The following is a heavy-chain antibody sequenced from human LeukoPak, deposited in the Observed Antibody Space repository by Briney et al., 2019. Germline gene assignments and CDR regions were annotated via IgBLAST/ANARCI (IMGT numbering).Heavy chain of an antibody. V-gene: IGHV3-30-3*01. J-gene: IGHJ4*02. CDR3: ARPSYDSSGYRFGY. Sequence: GGSLRLSCAASGFTFSNYAMHWVRQTPGKGLEWVAVLSYDGSDKYYADSVKGRFTISRDNSKNTLYLQMNSLRAEDTAVYYCARPSYDSSGYRFGYWGQGTLVTVSS. CDR1: GFTFSNYA. D-gene: IGHD3-22*01. CDR2: LSYDGSDK.